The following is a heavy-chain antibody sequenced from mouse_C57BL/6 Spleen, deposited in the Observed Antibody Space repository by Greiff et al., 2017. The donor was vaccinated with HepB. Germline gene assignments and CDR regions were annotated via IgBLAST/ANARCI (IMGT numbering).Heavy chain of an antibody. CDR3: APTVSNWYFDV. J-gene: IGHJ1*03. CDR1: GYTFTSYW. D-gene: IGHD1-1*01. Sequence: VQLQQPGAELVKPGASVKLSCKASGYTFTSYWMHWVKQRPGRGLEWIGRIDPNSGGTKYNEKFKSKATLTLDKPSSTAYMQLSRLTSEDSAVYCCAPTVSNWYFDVWGTGTTVTVSS. CDR2: IDPNSGGT. V-gene: IGHV1-72*01.